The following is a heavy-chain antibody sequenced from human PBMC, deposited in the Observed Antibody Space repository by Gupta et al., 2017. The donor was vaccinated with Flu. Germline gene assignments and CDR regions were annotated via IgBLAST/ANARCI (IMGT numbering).Heavy chain of an antibody. CDR2: VHSDGTS. CDR3: ARIVTIFGVAKVRRYFDV. J-gene: IGHJ2*01. D-gene: IGHD3-3*02. V-gene: IGHV4-4*09. Sequence: QVQLQESGPGLVKSSETLSLTCTVSGGSTTTYYWSWIRQSPGKGLEWIGSVHSDGTSKSNPSLKRRLTMSVDTSKNEFFLNLSSVTAADSAVYYCARIVTIFGVAKVRRYFDVWGRGTLVAVST. CDR1: GGSTTTYY.